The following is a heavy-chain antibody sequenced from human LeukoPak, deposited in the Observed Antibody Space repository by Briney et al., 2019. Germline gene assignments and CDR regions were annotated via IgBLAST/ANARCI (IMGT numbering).Heavy chain of an antibody. V-gene: IGHV4-31*03. CDR1: GGSISSGGYY. CDR2: IYYSGST. D-gene: IGHD3-3*01. J-gene: IGHJ6*02. CDR3: ARDRVEAIFGVVMGNYYGMDV. Sequence: SETLSLTCTVSGGSISSGGYYWSWIRQHPGKGLEWIGYIYYSGSTYYNPSLKSRVTISVDTSKNQFSLKLSSATAADTAVYYCARDRVEAIFGVVMGNYYGMDVWGQGTTVTVSS.